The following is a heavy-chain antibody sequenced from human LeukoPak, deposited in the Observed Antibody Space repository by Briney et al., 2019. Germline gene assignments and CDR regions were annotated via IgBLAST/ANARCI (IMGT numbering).Heavy chain of an antibody. CDR2: IKQDGSEK. CDR1: GFTFSSYW. CDR3: ASLSILSANAFDI. Sequence: PGGSLRLSCAASGFTFSSYWMSWVRQAPGKGLEWVANIKQDGSEKYYVDSVKGRFTISRDNAKNSLYLQMNSLRAEDTAVYYCASLSILSANAFDIWGQGTMVTVSS. D-gene: IGHD2/OR15-2a*01. V-gene: IGHV3-7*01. J-gene: IGHJ3*02.